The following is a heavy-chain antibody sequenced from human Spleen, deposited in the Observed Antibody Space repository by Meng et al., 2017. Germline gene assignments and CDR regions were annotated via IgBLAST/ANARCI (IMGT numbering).Heavy chain of an antibody. CDR1: GGSISSSSYY. V-gene: IGHV4-39*07. D-gene: IGHD3-10*01. CDR2: IYYSGST. J-gene: IGHJ5*02. CDR3: ARDFTYGSWFGELSFGDGNWFDP. Sequence: SETLSLTCTVSGGSISSSSYYWGWIRQPPGKGLEWIGSIYYSGSTYYNPSLKSRVTISVDTSKNQFSLKLSSVTAADTAVYYCARDFTYGSWFGELSFGDGNWFDPWGQGTLVTVSS.